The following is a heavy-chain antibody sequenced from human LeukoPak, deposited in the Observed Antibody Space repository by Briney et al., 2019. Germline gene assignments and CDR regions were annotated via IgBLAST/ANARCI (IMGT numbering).Heavy chain of an antibody. CDR1: GFIFSNYA. CDR3: AKYCSGGNCYSGLY. CDR2: VTSGGNT. J-gene: IGHJ4*02. V-gene: IGHV3-23*01. Sequence: GGSLRLSCAASGFIFSNYAMTWVRQAPGKGLQWVSTVTSGGNTYYADSVKGRFTISRDNSKNTLYLQMNSLRAEDTAVYYCAKYCSGGNCYSGLYWGQGTLVTVSS. D-gene: IGHD2-15*01.